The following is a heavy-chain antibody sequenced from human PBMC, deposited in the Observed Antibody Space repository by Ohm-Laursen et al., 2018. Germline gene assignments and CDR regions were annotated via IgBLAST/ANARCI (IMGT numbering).Heavy chain of an antibody. D-gene: IGHD1-7*01. CDR1: GFTFSSYA. Sequence: SLRLSCAASGFTFSSYAMSWVRQAPGKGLEWVANIKQDGSEKKYVDSVKGRFTISRDNAKNSLYLQMNSLRAEDTAVYYCARDVNWYYDCWGQGTLVTVSS. J-gene: IGHJ4*02. CDR2: IKQDGSEK. CDR3: ARDVNWYYDC. V-gene: IGHV3-7*01.